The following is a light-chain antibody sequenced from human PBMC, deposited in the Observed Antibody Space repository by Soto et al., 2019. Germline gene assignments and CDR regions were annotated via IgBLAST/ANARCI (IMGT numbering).Light chain of an antibody. J-gene: IGKJ4*01. CDR3: QQYDEWPLT. V-gene: IGKV3-15*01. CDR2: DAF. CDR1: QNVKTR. Sequence: EKVMTQSPATLSVSPGERATLSCRASQNVKTRLAWYQQKPGQAPRLLIFDAFTRATGIPARFSGSASGTDFTLTISSLQSEDSAVYYCQQYDEWPLTFGEGTKVEIK.